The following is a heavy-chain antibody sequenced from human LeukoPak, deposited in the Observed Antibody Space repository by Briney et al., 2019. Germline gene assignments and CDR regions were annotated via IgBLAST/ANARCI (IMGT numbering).Heavy chain of an antibody. CDR2: INTGSTYT. V-gene: IGHV3-11*05. CDR1: GFTFSDYY. J-gene: IGHJ2*01. CDR3: TREDNWYFDL. Sequence: GGSLRLSCAASGFTFSDYYMTWIRQAPGKGLEWLSYINTGSTYTNYANSVKGRFTISRDNAKNSLYLQLNSLRAEDTAVYYYTREDNWYFDLWGRGTLVTVSS.